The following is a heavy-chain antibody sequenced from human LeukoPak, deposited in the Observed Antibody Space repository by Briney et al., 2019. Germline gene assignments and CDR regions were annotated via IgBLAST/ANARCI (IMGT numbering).Heavy chain of an antibody. CDR1: GYTFTTYA. D-gene: IGHD3-22*01. J-gene: IGHJ4*02. V-gene: IGHV1-2*02. CDR3: AGDWHYYDSRGSVDY. Sequence: GASVKVSCKASGYTFTTYAISWVRQAPGQGLEWMGWINPNSGGTNYAQKFQGRVTMTRDTSISTAYMELSRLRSDDTAVYYCAGDWHYYDSRGSVDYWGQGTLVTVSS. CDR2: INPNSGGT.